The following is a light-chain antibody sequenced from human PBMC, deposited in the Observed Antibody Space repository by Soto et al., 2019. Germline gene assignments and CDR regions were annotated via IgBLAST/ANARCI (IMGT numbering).Light chain of an antibody. V-gene: IGLV2-14*02. CDR3: CSHTSSTTWV. CDR2: EGS. CDR1: SSDVGSYNL. J-gene: IGLJ3*02. Sequence: QSVLTQPASVSGSPGQSITISCTGTSSDVGSYNLVSWYQQHPGKAPKLMIYEGSKRPSGVSNRFSGSKSGNTASLTISGLQAEDEADYYCCSHTSSTTWVFGGGTKVTVL.